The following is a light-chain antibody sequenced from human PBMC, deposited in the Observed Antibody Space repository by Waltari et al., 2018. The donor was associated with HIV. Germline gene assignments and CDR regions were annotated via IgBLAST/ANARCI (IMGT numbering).Light chain of an antibody. CDR3: QVWDRSTDVV. CDR2: RET. J-gene: IGLJ2*01. V-gene: IGLV3-9*01. Sequence: SYELAQPLTVSVALGQTAKNTCGAHNIGSRNVHCYKDEPGQSPYLVRYRETNGPARIPQRFSGSNTANTATLSISGAQAGDEADYYCQVWDRSTDVVFGGGTKLTVL. CDR1: NIGSRN.